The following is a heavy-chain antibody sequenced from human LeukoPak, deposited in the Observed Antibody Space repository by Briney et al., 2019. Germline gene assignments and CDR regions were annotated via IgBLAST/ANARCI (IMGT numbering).Heavy chain of an antibody. CDR1: GGSISTGGYY. Sequence: SETLSLTCTVSGGSISTGGYYWSWIRQPPGKGLEWIGYISYSGGAYYNPSLKSRVSISVDTSKSQFSLKMSSVTAADTAVYYCASASKYIGSGRDDSFDIWGQGTMVTVSS. D-gene: IGHD3-10*01. CDR3: ASASKYIGSGRDDSFDI. CDR2: ISYSGGA. V-gene: IGHV4-30-4*01. J-gene: IGHJ3*02.